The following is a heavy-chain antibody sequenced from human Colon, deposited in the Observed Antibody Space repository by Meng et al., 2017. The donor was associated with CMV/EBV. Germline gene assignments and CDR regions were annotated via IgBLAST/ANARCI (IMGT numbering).Heavy chain of an antibody. D-gene: IGHD5-12*01. CDR3: AKDLLREIVPGALVLDV. CDR1: GVTFRNYA. J-gene: IGHJ6*02. Sequence: ESLKISCVASGVTFRNYAMSWVRQAPGKGLEWVSTISGSGGTRDYADSVKGRFTMSRDNSENTVYLQMNSLRDEDTAVYFCAKDLLREIVPGALVLDVWGQGTTVTVSS. V-gene: IGHV3-23*01. CDR2: ISGSGGTR.